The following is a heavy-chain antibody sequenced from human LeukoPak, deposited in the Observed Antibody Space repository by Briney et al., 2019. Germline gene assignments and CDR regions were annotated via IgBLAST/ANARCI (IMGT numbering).Heavy chain of an antibody. J-gene: IGHJ6*04. CDR1: GFTFSSYW. Sequence: PGGSLRLSCAASGFTFSSYWMHWVRQAPGKGLVWVSRIDSDGSSTSYADSVRGRFTISRDNAKNTLYLQMNSLRAEDTAVYYCAREYQLYYYYYGMDVWGKGTTVTVSS. CDR2: IDSDGSST. V-gene: IGHV3-74*01. D-gene: IGHD2-2*01. CDR3: AREYQLYYYYYGMDV.